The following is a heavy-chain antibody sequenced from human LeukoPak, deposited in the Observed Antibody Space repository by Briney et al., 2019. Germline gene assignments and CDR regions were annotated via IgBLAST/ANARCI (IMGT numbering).Heavy chain of an antibody. CDR1: GLTFTNHG. D-gene: IGHD4-23*01. J-gene: IGHJ4*02. V-gene: IGHV3-30*02. CDR2: VRNDGSDT. CDR3: ARDRGKDYFDS. Sequence: PGASLRLSCTTYGLTFTNHGLHWVRQVVGKGLEWVAFVRNDGSDTYHANSVKGRFSISRDNSKNTFYLQMNSLRGEDTAIYYCARDRGKDYFDSWGQGTQVTVSS.